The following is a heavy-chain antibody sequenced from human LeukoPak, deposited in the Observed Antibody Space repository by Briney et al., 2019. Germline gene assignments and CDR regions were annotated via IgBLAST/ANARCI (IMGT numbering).Heavy chain of an antibody. V-gene: IGHV4-34*01. CDR1: GGSFSGYY. D-gene: IGHD2-15*01. CDR2: INHSGST. CDR3: ASSHPSPYCSGGSCYSYYYYGMDV. J-gene: IGHJ6*02. Sequence: SETLSLTCAVYGGSFSGYYWSWIRQPPGKGLEWIGEINHSGSTNYNPSLKSRVTISVDTSKNQFSLKLSSVTAADTAVYYCASSHPSPYCSGGSCYSYYYYGMDVWGQGTTVTVSS.